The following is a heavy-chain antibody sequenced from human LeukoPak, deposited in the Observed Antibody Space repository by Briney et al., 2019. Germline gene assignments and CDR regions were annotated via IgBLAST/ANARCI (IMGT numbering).Heavy chain of an antibody. Sequence: PGGSLRLSCAASGFTFSSYGMHWVRQAPGKGLEWVAVISYDGSNKYYADSVKGRFTISRDNSKNTLYLQMNSLRAEDTAVYYCAKDVGTFYDLSHAFDIWGQGTMVTVSS. CDR1: GFTFSSYG. V-gene: IGHV3-30*18. J-gene: IGHJ3*02. CDR3: AKDVGTFYDLSHAFDI. D-gene: IGHD3-3*01. CDR2: ISYDGSNK.